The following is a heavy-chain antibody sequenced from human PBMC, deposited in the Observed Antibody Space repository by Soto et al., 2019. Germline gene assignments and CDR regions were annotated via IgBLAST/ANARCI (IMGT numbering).Heavy chain of an antibody. CDR3: ARTRRDTIFGVVIFGWFDP. CDR2: VYSSGRT. J-gene: IGHJ5*02. Sequence: QVQLQQSGPGLVRPSETLSLTCTVSGGSFSDNYWNWLRQSPGKGLEWIGDVYSSGRTNYNPSFGSRVTMSIDTAENQFSLKLTSVTAADTAVYYCARTRRDTIFGVVIFGWFDPWGQGARVIVSS. D-gene: IGHD3-3*01. CDR1: GGSFSDNY. V-gene: IGHV4-59*01.